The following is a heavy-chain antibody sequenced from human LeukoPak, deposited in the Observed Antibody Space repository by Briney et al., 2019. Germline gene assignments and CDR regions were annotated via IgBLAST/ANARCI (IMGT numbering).Heavy chain of an antibody. J-gene: IGHJ4*02. CDR1: GGSFSGYY. Sequence: PSETLSLTCAVYGGSFSGYYWSWIRQPAGKGLEWIGRIYTRGNTNYNPSLKSRVTISVDTSKNQFSLKLSSVTAADTAVYYCARGGPEYSSSLGLDYWGQGTLVTVSS. CDR2: IYTRGNT. CDR3: ARGGPEYSSSLGLDY. V-gene: IGHV4-59*10. D-gene: IGHD6-6*01.